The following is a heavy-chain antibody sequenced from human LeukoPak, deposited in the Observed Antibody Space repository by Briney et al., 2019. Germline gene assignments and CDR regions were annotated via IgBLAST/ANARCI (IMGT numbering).Heavy chain of an antibody. Sequence: GGSLRLSCAASGFTFSSYEMNWVRQAPGKGLEWVSYISSSGSTIYYADSVKGRFTISRDNAKNSLYLQMNSLRAEDTAVYYCARGTGYSVVDYWGQGTLVTVSS. CDR2: ISSSGSTI. CDR3: ARGTGYSVVDY. CDR1: GFTFSSYE. D-gene: IGHD5-18*01. V-gene: IGHV3-48*03. J-gene: IGHJ4*02.